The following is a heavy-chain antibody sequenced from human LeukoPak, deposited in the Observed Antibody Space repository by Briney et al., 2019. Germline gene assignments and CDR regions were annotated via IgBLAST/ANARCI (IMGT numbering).Heavy chain of an antibody. CDR2: ISGSGGST. CDR1: GFTFSSYA. V-gene: IGHV3-23*01. J-gene: IGHJ4*02. CDR3: AKVGAKEIVATY. D-gene: IGHD5-12*01. Sequence: GGSLRLSCAASGFTFSSYAMSWVRQAPGKGLEWVSAISGSGGSTYYADSVKGRFTISRDNSKNTLYLQMNSLRAGDTAVYYCAKVGAKEIVATYWGQGTLVTVSS.